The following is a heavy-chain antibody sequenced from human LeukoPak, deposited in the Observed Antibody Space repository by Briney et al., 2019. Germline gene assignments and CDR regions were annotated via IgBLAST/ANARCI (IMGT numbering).Heavy chain of an antibody. V-gene: IGHV3-7*01. Sequence: PGGSLRLSCAVSGLTFSSSWMDWVRQAPGRGLEWVANIKQDGSEIYYVDSVKGRFTITRDNAKNSLSLQMNSLRAEDTAVYYCVRAIAAAASYWGQGTLVTVSS. D-gene: IGHD6-13*01. CDR2: IKQDGSEI. CDR1: GLTFSSSW. J-gene: IGHJ4*02. CDR3: VRAIAAAASY.